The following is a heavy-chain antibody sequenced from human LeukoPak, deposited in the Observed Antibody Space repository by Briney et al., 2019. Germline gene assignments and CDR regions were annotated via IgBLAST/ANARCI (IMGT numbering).Heavy chain of an antibody. J-gene: IGHJ4*02. D-gene: IGHD6-13*01. CDR2: INHSWST. CDR1: GYSISNNFY. CDR3: AARTISSSWSDFDY. V-gene: IGHV4-38-2*02. Sequence: PSETLSLTCTVSGYSISNNFYWAWIRQSPGKGLEWIVSINHSWSTYYNPSLKSRVTISVDTSKNQFSLKLTSVTAADTAVYYCAARTISSSWSDFDYWGQGTLVTVSS.